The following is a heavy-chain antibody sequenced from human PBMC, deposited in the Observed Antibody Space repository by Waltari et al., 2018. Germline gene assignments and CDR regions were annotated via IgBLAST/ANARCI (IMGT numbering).Heavy chain of an antibody. J-gene: IGHJ4*02. CDR1: GYTLTELS. D-gene: IGHD2-15*01. CDR3: ATGLSVVVGFDY. CDR2: CNPEDDET. Sequence: QVQLVQSGAEVKKPGASVKVSCKVSGYTLTELSIDWVRQAPGKGLEWMGTCNPEDDETIVAQKFQGRVTMTEDTSTDTAYMELSSLRSEDTAVYYCATGLSVVVGFDYWGQGTLVTVSS. V-gene: IGHV1-24*01.